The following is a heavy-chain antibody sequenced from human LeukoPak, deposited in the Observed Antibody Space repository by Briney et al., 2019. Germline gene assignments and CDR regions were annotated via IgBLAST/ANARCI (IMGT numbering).Heavy chain of an antibody. CDR2: ISWNSGSI. J-gene: IGHJ4*02. D-gene: IGHD5-18*01. V-gene: IGHV3-9*03. Sequence: GGSLRLSCAASGFTFDDYAMHWVRQAPGKGLEWVSGISWNSGSIGYADSVKGRFTISRDNAKNSLYLQMNSLRAEDMALYYCAKGYSYGYEGLFDYWGQGTLVTVSS. CDR1: GFTFDDYA. CDR3: AKGYSYGYEGLFDY.